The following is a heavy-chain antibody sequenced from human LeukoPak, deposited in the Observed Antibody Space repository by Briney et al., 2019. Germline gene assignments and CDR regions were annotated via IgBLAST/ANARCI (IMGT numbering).Heavy chain of an antibody. V-gene: IGHV1-24*01. Sequence: ASVKVSCKVSGYTLTELSMHWVRQAPGKGLEWMGGFDPEDGETIYAQKFQGKVTMTEDTSTDTAYMELSSLRSEDTAVYYCATDHKLRFVRGEFDPWGQGTLVTVSS. CDR1: GYTLTELS. D-gene: IGHD3-10*02. J-gene: IGHJ5*02. CDR2: FDPEDGET. CDR3: ATDHKLRFVRGEFDP.